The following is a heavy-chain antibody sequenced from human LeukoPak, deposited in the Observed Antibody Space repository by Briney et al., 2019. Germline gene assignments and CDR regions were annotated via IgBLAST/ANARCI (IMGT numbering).Heavy chain of an antibody. CDR1: GFTFGDYT. J-gene: IGHJ4*02. Sequence: PGGSLRLSCKTSGFTFGDYTMSWVRQAPGKGLEWVGFIRNEAYGESSDYAASVAERFIISRDDSKRVAYLQMNSLKSEDTAVSYCTRDRLPSKSVPTWFDYWGQGTLVTVSS. CDR2: IRNEAYGESS. D-gene: IGHD3-16*01. V-gene: IGHV3-49*04. CDR3: TRDRLPSKSVPTWFDY.